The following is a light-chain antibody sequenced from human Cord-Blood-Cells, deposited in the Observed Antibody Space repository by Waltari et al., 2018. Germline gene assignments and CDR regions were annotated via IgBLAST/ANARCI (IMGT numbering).Light chain of an antibody. Sequence: EIVLTQSPGTLSLSPGERATLSYRASQSVSSSYLAWYQHKPGQAPRLLIYGASSRATGSPDRFSGSGSGTDFTLTISRLEPEDFAVYYCQQYGSSPFTFGPGTKVDIK. CDR3: QQYGSSPFT. CDR1: QSVSSSY. CDR2: GAS. V-gene: IGKV3-20*01. J-gene: IGKJ3*01.